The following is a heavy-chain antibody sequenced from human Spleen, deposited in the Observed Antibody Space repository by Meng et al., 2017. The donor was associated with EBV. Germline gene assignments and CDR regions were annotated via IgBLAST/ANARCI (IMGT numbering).Heavy chain of an antibody. CDR2: IIPIFGRA. CDR1: GGTFSNFA. J-gene: IGHJ4*02. V-gene: IGHV1-69*01. CDR3: ASGDNGAYQALEY. Sequence: VQLVQSGAEVKKPGSSVKLSCKASGGTFSNFAITWVRQAPGQGLEWMGGIIPIFGRALYAQKFQGRATISAGGSTSTAFLDLSSLRSDDTGVYYCASGDNGAYQALEYWGQGTLVTVSS. D-gene: IGHD4-17*01.